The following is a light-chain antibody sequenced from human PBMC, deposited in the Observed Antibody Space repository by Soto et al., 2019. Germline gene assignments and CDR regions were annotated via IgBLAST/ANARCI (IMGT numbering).Light chain of an antibody. CDR2: GAS. CDR3: HQYDNSPWT. V-gene: IGKV3-20*01. Sequence: EIVLTQSPGTLSLSPGERATLSCRASQSVSSSYLAWYQQQPGQAPRRLIYGASSRATGIPDRFSGSGSGTDFTLTISRLEPEDFAVYYCHQYDNSPWTFGQGTKVEIK. J-gene: IGKJ1*01. CDR1: QSVSSSY.